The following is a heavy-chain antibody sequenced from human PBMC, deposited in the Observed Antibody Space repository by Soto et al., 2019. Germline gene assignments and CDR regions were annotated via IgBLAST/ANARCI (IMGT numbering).Heavy chain of an antibody. CDR2: IYYSGST. CDR3: AVQTPSRGYGTWCDP. Sequence: QLQLQESGPGLVKPSETLSLTCTVSGGSISSSAYYWGWIRQPPGKGLEWLGSIYYSGSTYYNPSLKCRVTISADPSKHQFSLKLRSVTAADTALYYCAVQTPSRGYGTWCDPWGQGTLVTVSS. CDR1: GGSISSSAYY. V-gene: IGHV4-39*01. D-gene: IGHD5-18*01. J-gene: IGHJ5*02.